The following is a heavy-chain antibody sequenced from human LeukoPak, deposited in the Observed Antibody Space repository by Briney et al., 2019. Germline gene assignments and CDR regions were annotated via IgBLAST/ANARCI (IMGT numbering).Heavy chain of an antibody. Sequence: QAGGSLRLSCAASGFTFSSYSMNWVRQAPGKGLEWVSYISSSSSTIYYADSVKGRFTISRDNAKNSLYLQMNSLRAEDTAVYYCARERGDYGDSRANWYFDLWGRGTLVTVSS. CDR2: ISSSSSTI. V-gene: IGHV3-48*01. CDR1: GFTFSSYS. D-gene: IGHD4-17*01. CDR3: ARERGDYGDSRANWYFDL. J-gene: IGHJ2*01.